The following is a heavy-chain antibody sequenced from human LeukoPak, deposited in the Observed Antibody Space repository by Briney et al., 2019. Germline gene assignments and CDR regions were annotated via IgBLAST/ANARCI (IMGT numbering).Heavy chain of an antibody. V-gene: IGHV4-39*01. Sequence: PSETLSLTCTVSGGSISSSSYYWGWIRQPPGKGLEWTGSIYYSGSTYYNPSLKSRVTISVDTSKNQFSLKLSSVTAADTAVYYCARQPDYYDSSASDAFDIWGQGTMVTVSS. D-gene: IGHD3-22*01. CDR1: GGSISSSSYY. CDR3: ARQPDYYDSSASDAFDI. J-gene: IGHJ3*02. CDR2: IYYSGST.